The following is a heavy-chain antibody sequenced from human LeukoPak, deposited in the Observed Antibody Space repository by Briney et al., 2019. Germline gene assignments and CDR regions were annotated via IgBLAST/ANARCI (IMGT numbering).Heavy chain of an antibody. J-gene: IGHJ6*02. CDR1: GGSIGTYY. Sequence: SETLSLICTVSGGSIGTYYWSWIRQPPGKGLEWIGYIYYSGSTNYNPFLKSRVTISVYTSKNQFSLKLNSVTAADTAVYYCAREGRTYGMDVWGQGTTVTVSS. CDR3: AREGRTYGMDV. V-gene: IGHV4-59*13. CDR2: IYYSGST.